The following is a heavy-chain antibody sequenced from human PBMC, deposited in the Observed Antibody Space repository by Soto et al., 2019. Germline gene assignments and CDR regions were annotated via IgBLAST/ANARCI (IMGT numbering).Heavy chain of an antibody. CDR2: IFSSGST. Sequence: SETLSLTCTVSVDSSNTYTWTWIRQPPGKGLEWIGYIFSSGSTNYNPSLQSRLTMSVDTSKNLFSLKLNSVTAADTAVYYCARGDQELDYWGQGTLVTVSS. V-gene: IGHV4-59*01. CDR3: ARGDQELDY. D-gene: IGHD1-26*01. CDR1: VDSSNTYT. J-gene: IGHJ4*02.